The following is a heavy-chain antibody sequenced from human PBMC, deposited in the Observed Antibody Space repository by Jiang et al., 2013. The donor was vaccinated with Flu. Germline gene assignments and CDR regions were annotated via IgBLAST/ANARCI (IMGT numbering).Heavy chain of an antibody. CDR1: GGSISSSSYF. D-gene: IGHD3-16*01. CDR3: ARLLRLNWFDP. J-gene: IGHJ5*02. V-gene: IGHV4-39*01. CDR2: VFYSGST. Sequence: GSGLVKPSETLSLTCSVSGGSISSSSYFWGWIRQPPGKGLECIGSVFYSGSTYYNPSLKSRVTISVDTSKNQFSLRLSSVTAADTAVYYCARLLRLNWFDPWGQGTLVTVSS.